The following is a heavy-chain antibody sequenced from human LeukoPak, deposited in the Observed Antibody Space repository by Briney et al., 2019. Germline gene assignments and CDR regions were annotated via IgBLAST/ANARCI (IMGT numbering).Heavy chain of an antibody. CDR2: IIPIFGTA. Sequence: TVNVSCKASGGTFSSYAISWVRQAPGQGLEWMGRIIPIFGTANYAQKFQGRVTITTDESTSTAYMELSSLRSEDTAVYYCARDLRIAVAGRYYYYYMDVWGKGTTVTVSS. V-gene: IGHV1-69*05. D-gene: IGHD6-19*01. CDR3: ARDLRIAVAGRYYYYYMDV. CDR1: GGTFSSYA. J-gene: IGHJ6*03.